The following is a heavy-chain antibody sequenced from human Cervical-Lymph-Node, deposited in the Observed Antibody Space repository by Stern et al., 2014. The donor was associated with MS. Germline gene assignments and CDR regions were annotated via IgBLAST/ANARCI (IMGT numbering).Heavy chain of an antibody. V-gene: IGHV1-46*01. Sequence: VQLGESGAEVKKPGASVQLSCKASGYTLTIYHMHWARQGPGQGLEWMGVINPCGVNTPYAQRFQGRVTMTRDKSTNTIYLELSSLRSEYSAMYYCARALSSGLWYFDCWCQGPLVTVSS. J-gene: IGHJ4*02. CDR2: INPCGVNT. CDR1: GYTLTIYH. CDR3: ARALSSGLWYFDC. D-gene: IGHD6-19*01.